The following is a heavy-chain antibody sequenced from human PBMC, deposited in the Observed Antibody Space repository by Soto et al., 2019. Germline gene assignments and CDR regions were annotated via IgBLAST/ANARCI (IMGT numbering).Heavy chain of an antibody. CDR3: ARVHRSSWSDY. Sequence: PWGSLRLSCAASGFTFSSYSMNWVRRAPGKGLEWVSVIYTAGSADFADSVKGRFSISRDDSKNTLYLQMSSLRAEDTAVYYCARVHRSSWSDYWGQGTLVTVSS. V-gene: IGHV3-66*01. J-gene: IGHJ4*02. CDR2: IYTAGSA. CDR1: GFTFSSYS. D-gene: IGHD6-13*01.